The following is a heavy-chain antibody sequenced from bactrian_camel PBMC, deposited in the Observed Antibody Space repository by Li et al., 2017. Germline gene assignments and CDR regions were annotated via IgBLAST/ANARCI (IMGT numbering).Heavy chain of an antibody. Sequence: HVQLVESGGGSAQAGGSLKLSCVASGYSFSDDCMGWFRQAPGKEREPIAAISTGTGNTYYADSVKGRFTVSRDNAKRTIYLQMNNLRPEDTGMYYCAADKLWDTITTCLAPLHTYAWGQGTQVTVS. D-gene: IGHD3*01. V-gene: IGHV3S1*01. J-gene: IGHJ6*01. CDR1: GYSFSDDC. CDR3: AADKLWDTITTCLAPLHTYA. CDR2: ISTGTGNT.